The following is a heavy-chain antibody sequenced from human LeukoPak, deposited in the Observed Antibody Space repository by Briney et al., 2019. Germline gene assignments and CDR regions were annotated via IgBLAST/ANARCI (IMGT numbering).Heavy chain of an antibody. V-gene: IGHV3-66*01. CDR1: GFTVSSNY. CDR2: IYSGGST. D-gene: IGHD3-22*01. CDR3: ARDLVYDSSGYYYYYYGMDV. J-gene: IGHJ6*02. Sequence: PGGSLRLSCAASGFTVSSNYMSWVRQAPGKGLEWVAVIYSGGSTYYADSVKGRFTISRDNSKNTLYLQMNSLRAEDTAVYYCARDLVYDSSGYYYYYYGMDVWGQGTTFTVSS.